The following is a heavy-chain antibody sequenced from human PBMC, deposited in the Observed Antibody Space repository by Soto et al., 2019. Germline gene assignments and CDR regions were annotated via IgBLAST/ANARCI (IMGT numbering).Heavy chain of an antibody. Sequence: GGSLRLSFAASGFTFRSYAMGWVRQGPGKGLEWISTIIGSGGSAYYADSVKGRFTISRDNSKNTLYLQMDSLSADDTAVYFRAKKGSPSGDHSNWYFDLWGRGTLVTVSS. V-gene: IGHV3-23*01. D-gene: IGHD7-27*01. CDR2: IIGSGGSA. CDR3: AKKGSPSGDHSNWYFDL. J-gene: IGHJ2*01. CDR1: GFTFRSYA.